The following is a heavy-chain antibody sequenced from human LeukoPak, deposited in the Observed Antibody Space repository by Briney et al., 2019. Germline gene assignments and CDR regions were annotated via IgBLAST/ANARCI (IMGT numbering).Heavy chain of an antibody. CDR1: GYTFTGYY. J-gene: IGHJ4*02. V-gene: IGHV1-2*02. CDR3: ARLLLGVARD. CDR2: INLNSGGT. D-gene: IGHD3-3*01. Sequence: ASVKVSCKASGYTFTGYYMHWVRQAPGQGLEWMGWINLNSGGTNYAQKFQGRVTMTRDTSISTAYMELSRLRSDDTAVYYCARLLLGVARDWGQGTLVTVSS.